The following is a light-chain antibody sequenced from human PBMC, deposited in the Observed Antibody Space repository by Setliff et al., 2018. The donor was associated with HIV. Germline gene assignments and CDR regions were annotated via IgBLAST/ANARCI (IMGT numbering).Light chain of an antibody. CDR1: SSDVGYYNR. J-gene: IGLJ1*01. CDR3: ASRTAGSTPYV. CDR2: EVS. V-gene: IGLV2-18*03. Sequence: QSVLTQPPSVSGSPGQSVTISCTGTSSDVGYYNRVSWYQQPPGTVPRLMIYEVSSRPSGVPDRFSGSKSGNTASLTTSGLQAEDEADYYCASRTAGSTPYVFGTGTKVTVL.